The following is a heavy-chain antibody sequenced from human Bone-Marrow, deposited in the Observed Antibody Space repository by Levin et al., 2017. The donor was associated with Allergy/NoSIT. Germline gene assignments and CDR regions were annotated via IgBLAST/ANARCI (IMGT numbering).Heavy chain of an antibody. D-gene: IGHD6-19*01. Sequence: GESLKISCAASGFTFSSYAMHWVRQAPGKGLEWVAVISYDGSNKYYADSVKGRFTISRDNSKNTLYLQMNSLRAEDTAVYYCARGYSSGWYFGWGQGTLVTVSS. J-gene: IGHJ4*02. CDR1: GFTFSSYA. CDR3: ARGYSSGWYFG. V-gene: IGHV3-30*04. CDR2: ISYDGSNK.